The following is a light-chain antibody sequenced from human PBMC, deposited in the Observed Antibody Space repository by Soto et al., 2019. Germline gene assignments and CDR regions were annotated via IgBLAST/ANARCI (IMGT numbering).Light chain of an antibody. J-gene: IGLJ2*01. Sequence: QSALTQPASGSGSPGQSITISCTGTSSDVGGYNYVSWYQQHPGKAPKLMIYEVSNRPSGVSNRFSGSKSGNTASLTISGVQAEDEADYYCSSYTSSSTVVFGGGTKLTVL. CDR2: EVS. CDR1: SSDVGGYNY. V-gene: IGLV2-14*01. CDR3: SSYTSSSTVV.